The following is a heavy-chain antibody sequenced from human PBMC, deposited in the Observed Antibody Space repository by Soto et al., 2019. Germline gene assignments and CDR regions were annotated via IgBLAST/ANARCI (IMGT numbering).Heavy chain of an antibody. J-gene: IGHJ4*02. Sequence: QVQLQESGPGLVKPSQTLSLTCTVSGGSISSRTSYWSWIRQHPGKGLEWIGYIYYGGDSFYNPSLKSRVTIAIDTSENHFPRKRNSVTAADTAVYFCGRGGGGGVDCWGQGTLVTVAS. CDR1: GGSISSRTSY. CDR2: IYYGGDS. V-gene: IGHV4-31*03. CDR3: GRGGGGGVDC. D-gene: IGHD1-26*01.